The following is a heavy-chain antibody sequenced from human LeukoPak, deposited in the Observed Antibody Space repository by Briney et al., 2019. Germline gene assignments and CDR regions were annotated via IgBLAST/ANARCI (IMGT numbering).Heavy chain of an antibody. CDR2: IKQDGSEK. D-gene: IGHD6-13*01. CDR3: ARVLSSWFNHYFDY. V-gene: IGHV3-7*01. Sequence: PGGSLRLSCAASGFTFSSYWMSWARQAPGKGLEWVANIKQDGSEKYYVDSVKGRFTISRDNAKNSLYLQMNSLRAEDTAVYYCARVLSSWFNHYFDYWGQGTLVTVSS. CDR1: GFTFSSYW. J-gene: IGHJ4*02.